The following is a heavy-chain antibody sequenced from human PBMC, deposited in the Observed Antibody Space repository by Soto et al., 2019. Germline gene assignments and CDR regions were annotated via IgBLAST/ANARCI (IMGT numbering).Heavy chain of an antibody. J-gene: IGHJ6*02. CDR2: IYSGGST. D-gene: IGHD2-15*01. CDR1: GFTVSSNY. Sequence: EVQLVESGGGLVQPGGSLRLSCAASGFTVSSNYMSWVRQAPGKGLEWVSVIYSGGSTYYADSVKGRFTISRDNSKNTLYLQMNSLRAEDTAVYYCAREGGCSGGSCYWQGYYYYGMDVWGQGTTVTVSS. V-gene: IGHV3-66*01. CDR3: AREGGCSGGSCYWQGYYYYGMDV.